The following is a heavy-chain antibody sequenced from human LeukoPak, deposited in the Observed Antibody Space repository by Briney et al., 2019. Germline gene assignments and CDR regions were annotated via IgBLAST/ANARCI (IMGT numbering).Heavy chain of an antibody. Sequence: ASVTVSCKASGYTFTGYYMHWVRQAPGQGLEWMGWINPNSGGTNYAQKFQGRVTMTRDTSISTAYMELSRLRSDDTAVYYCARGGGMTTVTKSWFDPWGQGTLVTVSS. V-gene: IGHV1-2*02. CDR3: ARGGGMTTVTKSWFDP. D-gene: IGHD4-17*01. CDR1: GYTFTGYY. CDR2: INPNSGGT. J-gene: IGHJ5*02.